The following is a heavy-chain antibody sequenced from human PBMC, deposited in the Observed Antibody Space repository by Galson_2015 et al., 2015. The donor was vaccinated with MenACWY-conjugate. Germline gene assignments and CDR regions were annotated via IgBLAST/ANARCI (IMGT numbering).Heavy chain of an antibody. CDR2: FDPEDGET. V-gene: IGHV1-24*01. D-gene: IGHD3-3*01. Sequence: SVKVSCKVSGYTLTELSMHWVRQAPGKGLEWMGGFDPEDGETIYAQKFQGRVTMTEDTSTDTAYMELSSLRSEDTAVYYCATAVSFWSGHNWFDPWGQGTLVTVSS. CDR3: ATAVSFWSGHNWFDP. CDR1: GYTLTELS. J-gene: IGHJ5*02.